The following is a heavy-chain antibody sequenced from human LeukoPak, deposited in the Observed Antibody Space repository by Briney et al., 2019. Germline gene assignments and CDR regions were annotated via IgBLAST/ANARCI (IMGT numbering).Heavy chain of an antibody. CDR3: ANEMPTTGYYISRY. Sequence: PGGSLRLSCAASGFTFSSYGMHWVRQAPGKGLEWVAFIRYDGSNKYYADSVKGRFTISRDNSKNTLYLQMNSLRAEDTAVYYCANEMPTTGYYISRYWGQGTLVTVSS. J-gene: IGHJ4*02. CDR2: IRYDGSNK. CDR1: GFTFSSYG. D-gene: IGHD3-9*01. V-gene: IGHV3-30*02.